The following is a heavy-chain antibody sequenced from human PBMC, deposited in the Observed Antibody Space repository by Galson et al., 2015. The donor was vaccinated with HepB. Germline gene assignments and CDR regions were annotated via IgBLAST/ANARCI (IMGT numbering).Heavy chain of an antibody. CDR2: ISSNGGST. D-gene: IGHD3-22*01. V-gene: IGHV3-64D*06. CDR3: VKFPQWLLRPYDAFDI. J-gene: IGHJ3*02. CDR1: GFTFSSYA. Sequence: SLRLSCAASGFTFSSYAMHWVRQAPGKGLEYVSAISSNGGSTYYADSVKGRFTISRDNSKNTLYLQMSSLRAEDTAVYYCVKFPQWLLRPYDAFDIWGQGTMVTVSS.